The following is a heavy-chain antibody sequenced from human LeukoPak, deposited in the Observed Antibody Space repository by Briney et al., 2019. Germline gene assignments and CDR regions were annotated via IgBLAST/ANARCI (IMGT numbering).Heavy chain of an antibody. V-gene: IGHV3-21*04. Sequence: GGSLRLSCAASGFTFSSYSMNWVRQAPGKGLEWVSSISSSSSYIYYADSVKGRFTISRDNAKNSLYLQMNSLRAEDTAVYYCARQPKAGYCSGGSCYSDYWGQGTLVTVSS. D-gene: IGHD2-15*01. CDR1: GFTFSSYS. J-gene: IGHJ4*02. CDR3: ARQPKAGYCSGGSCYSDY. CDR2: ISSSSSYI.